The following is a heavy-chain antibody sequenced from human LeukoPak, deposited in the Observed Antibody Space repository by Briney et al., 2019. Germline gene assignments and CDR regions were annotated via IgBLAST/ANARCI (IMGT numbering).Heavy chain of an antibody. V-gene: IGHV3-23*01. Sequence: GGSLRLSCAASGFTFSSYAMSWIRQAPAKGLEWVSSISGNSGRTYYADSVKGRFSISRDNSNNTLYLQMNSLRAEDAAVYYCAKSTSSWERVDYWGQGTLVTVSS. CDR2: ISGNSGRT. CDR1: GFTFSSYA. CDR3: AKSTSSWERVDY. J-gene: IGHJ4*02. D-gene: IGHD6-13*01.